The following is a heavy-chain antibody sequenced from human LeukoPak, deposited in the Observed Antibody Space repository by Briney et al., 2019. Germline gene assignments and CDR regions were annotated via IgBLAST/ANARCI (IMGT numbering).Heavy chain of an antibody. J-gene: IGHJ4*02. Sequence: GGTLRLSCAASGFSFNNYAMYWVRQAPGKGLEWVALISYDGGDKYYAESMKGRITISRDNAENTLYLQMNNLRPDDTAFYFCVKEGVEYSYSYGDYWGQGTLVTVSS. V-gene: IGHV3-30*18. CDR2: ISYDGGDK. CDR1: GFSFNNYA. D-gene: IGHD3-16*01. CDR3: VKEGVEYSYSYGDY.